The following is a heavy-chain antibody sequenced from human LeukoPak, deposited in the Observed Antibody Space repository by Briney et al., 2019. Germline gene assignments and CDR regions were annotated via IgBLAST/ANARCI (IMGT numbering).Heavy chain of an antibody. CDR2: ISSGSDYI. D-gene: IGHD2-15*01. CDR1: GFTFSSYS. V-gene: IGHV3-21*01. CDR3: ARQYCSGGSCYLTTDY. J-gene: IGHJ4*02. Sequence: GGSLRLSCAASGFTFSSYSMDWVRQAPGKGLEWVSLISSGSDYIYYADSVKGRFTISRDNATNSLYLQMNSLRAEDAAVYYCARQYCSGGSCYLTTDYWGQGTLVTVSS.